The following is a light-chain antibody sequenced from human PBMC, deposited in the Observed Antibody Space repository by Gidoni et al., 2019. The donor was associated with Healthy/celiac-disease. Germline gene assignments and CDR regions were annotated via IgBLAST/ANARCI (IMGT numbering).Light chain of an antibody. J-gene: IGKJ2*01. CDR3: QQYYSTPYT. CDR1: QSDLYSSNNKNH. CDR2: WAS. Sequence: DIVMTQSPDSLAVSLGERATINCKSSQSDLYSSNNKNHLAWYQQKPGQPPKLLIYWASTRESGVPDRFSGSGSGTDFTLTISSLQAEDVAVYYCQQYYSTPYTFGQGTKLEIK. V-gene: IGKV4-1*01.